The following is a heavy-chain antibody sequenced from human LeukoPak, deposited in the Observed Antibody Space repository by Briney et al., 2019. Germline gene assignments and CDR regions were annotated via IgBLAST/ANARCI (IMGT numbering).Heavy chain of an antibody. CDR3: AREGGFFRPLDY. J-gene: IGHJ4*02. CDR1: GGSVTTTNW. Sequence: SETLSLTCGVSGGSVTTTNWWTWVRAPPGKGLEWIGEIHLNGWTNYNPSLESRLTISVDLSENHISLKLTSVTAADTAVYYCAREGGFFRPLDYSGQGTLVTVSS. CDR2: IHLNGWT. V-gene: IGHV4-4*02. D-gene: IGHD3-3*01.